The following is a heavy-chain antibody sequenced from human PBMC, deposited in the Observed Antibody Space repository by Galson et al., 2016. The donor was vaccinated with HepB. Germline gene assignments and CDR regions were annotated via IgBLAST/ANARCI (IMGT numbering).Heavy chain of an antibody. Sequence: CAISGDSVSSDSAGWNWIRQSPERGLEWLGRTYYRSGWYHDHATSLGGRLMLYGDTSKNQFPLTLTSVTAADTAIYYCARETYVTSSGGLDFWGLGTLVTVSS. D-gene: IGHD3-10*02. V-gene: IGHV6-1*01. J-gene: IGHJ4*02. CDR1: GDSVSSDSAG. CDR3: ARETYVTSSGGLDF. CDR2: TYYRSGWYH.